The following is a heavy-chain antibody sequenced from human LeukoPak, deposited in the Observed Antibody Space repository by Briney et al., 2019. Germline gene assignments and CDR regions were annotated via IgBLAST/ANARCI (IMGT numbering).Heavy chain of an antibody. V-gene: IGHV1-2*06. CDR1: GYTFTGYY. D-gene: IGHD1-26*01. CDR2: INPNSGGT. Sequence: ASVKVSCKASGYTFTGYYMHWVRQASGQGLEWMGRINPNSGGTNYAQKFQGRVTMTRDTSISTAYMELSRLRSDDTAVYYCARDSGSLDAFDIWGQGTMVTVSS. J-gene: IGHJ3*02. CDR3: ARDSGSLDAFDI.